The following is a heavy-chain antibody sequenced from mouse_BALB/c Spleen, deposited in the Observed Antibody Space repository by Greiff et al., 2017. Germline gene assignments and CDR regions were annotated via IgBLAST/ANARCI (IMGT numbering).Heavy chain of an antibody. Sequence: VKLVESGPSLVQPSQSLSITCTVSGFSLTSYGVHWVRQSPGKGLEWLGVIWRGGSTDYNAAFMSRLSITKDNSKSQVFFKMNSLQADDTAIYYCAKGNPWAMDYWGQGTSVTVSS. CDR1: GFSLTSYG. J-gene: IGHJ4*01. CDR3: AKGNPWAMDY. CDR2: IWRGGST. V-gene: IGHV2-5-1*01. D-gene: IGHD2-1*01.